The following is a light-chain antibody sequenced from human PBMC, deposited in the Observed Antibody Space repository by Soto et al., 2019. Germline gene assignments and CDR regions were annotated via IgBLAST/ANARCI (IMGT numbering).Light chain of an antibody. CDR3: NSSTSSNTWV. V-gene: IGLV2-14*01. Sequence: QSALTQPASVSGSPGQSITLSCTGTSSDVGGYKYVSWYQQHSGNAPKVLIYEVSNRPLGVSNRFSGSKSGNTASLTLSGLQAEYEADYYCNSSTSSNTWVFGGGTKLTVL. J-gene: IGLJ3*02. CDR2: EVS. CDR1: SSDVGGYKY.